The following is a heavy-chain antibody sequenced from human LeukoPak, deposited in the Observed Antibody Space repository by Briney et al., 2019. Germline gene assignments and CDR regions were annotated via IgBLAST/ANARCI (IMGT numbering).Heavy chain of an antibody. D-gene: IGHD5-18*01. CDR3: ARGSGQLWLGTDY. J-gene: IGHJ4*02. V-gene: IGHV3-21*04. CDR1: GFTFSSYS. CDR2: ISSSSSYI. Sequence: GGSLRLSCAASGFTFSSYSMNWVRQAPGKGLEWVSSISSSSSYIYYADSVKGRFTISRDNAKNSLYLQMNSLRAEDTAVYYCARGSGQLWLGTDYWGQGTLVTVSS.